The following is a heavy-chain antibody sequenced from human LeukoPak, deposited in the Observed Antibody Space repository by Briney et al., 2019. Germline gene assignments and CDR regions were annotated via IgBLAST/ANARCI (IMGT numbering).Heavy chain of an antibody. D-gene: IGHD1-7*01. CDR3: AKDPRTSDALFDY. CDR2: ISGSGGST. J-gene: IGHJ4*02. Sequence: GGSLRLSCAASGFTFSSYAMGWVRQAPGKGLEWVSAISGSGGSTYYADSVKGRFTTSRDNSKNTLYLQMNSLRAEDTAVYYCAKDPRTSDALFDYWGQGTLVTVSS. V-gene: IGHV3-23*01. CDR1: GFTFSSYA.